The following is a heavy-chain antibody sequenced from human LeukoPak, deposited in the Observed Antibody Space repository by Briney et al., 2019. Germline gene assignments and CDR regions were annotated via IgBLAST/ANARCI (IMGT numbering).Heavy chain of an antibody. V-gene: IGHV3-30*14. J-gene: IGHJ4*02. CDR3: ARDRHKYNYDSGGYPPY. Sequence: GGSLRLSCAASGFTFSSYAMHWVRQAPGKGLEWVAVISYDGSNKYYADSVKGRFTISRDNSKNTVYLQMNSLRVEDAAVYYCARDRHKYNYDSGGYPPYWGQGTLVTVSS. D-gene: IGHD3-22*01. CDR2: ISYDGSNK. CDR1: GFTFSSYA.